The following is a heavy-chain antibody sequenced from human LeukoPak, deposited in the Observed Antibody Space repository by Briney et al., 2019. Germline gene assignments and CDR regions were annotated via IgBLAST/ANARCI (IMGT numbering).Heavy chain of an antibody. Sequence: PSETLSLTCTVSGGSISSSSYYWGWIRQPPGKGLEWIGSIYYSGSTYYNPSLKSRVTISVDTSKNQFSLKLSSVTAADTAVYYCATFSGSYHAFDIWGQGTMVTVSS. CDR3: ATFSGSYHAFDI. CDR2: IYYSGST. V-gene: IGHV4-39*07. J-gene: IGHJ3*02. CDR1: GGSISSSSYY. D-gene: IGHD3-10*01.